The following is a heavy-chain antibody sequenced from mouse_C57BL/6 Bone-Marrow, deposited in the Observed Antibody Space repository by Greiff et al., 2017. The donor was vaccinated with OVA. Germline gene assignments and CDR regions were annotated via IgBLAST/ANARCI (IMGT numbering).Heavy chain of an antibody. Sequence: QVQLQQSGPELVKPGASVKISCKASGYAFSSSWMNWVKQRPGKGLEWIGRIYPGDGDTNYNGKFKGKATLTADKSSSTAYMQLSSLTSEDSAVYFCARWAIYYGNYRNAMDYWGQGTSVTVSS. CDR3: ARWAIYYGNYRNAMDY. CDR2: IYPGDGDT. D-gene: IGHD2-1*01. J-gene: IGHJ4*01. CDR1: GYAFSSSW. V-gene: IGHV1-82*01.